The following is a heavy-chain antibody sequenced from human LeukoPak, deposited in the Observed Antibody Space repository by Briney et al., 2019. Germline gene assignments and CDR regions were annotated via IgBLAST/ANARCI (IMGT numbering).Heavy chain of an antibody. Sequence: GGSLRLSCAASGFTFSIYWMHWVRQAPGKGLVWVSRINSDGSSTSYADAVKGRFTISRDNAKNTLYLQMKSLRAEDTAVYYCARDDAYCGGDCPKFDYWGQGTLVTVSS. J-gene: IGHJ4*02. V-gene: IGHV3-74*01. CDR3: ARDDAYCGGDCPKFDY. CDR2: INSDGSST. CDR1: GFTFSIYW. D-gene: IGHD2-21*02.